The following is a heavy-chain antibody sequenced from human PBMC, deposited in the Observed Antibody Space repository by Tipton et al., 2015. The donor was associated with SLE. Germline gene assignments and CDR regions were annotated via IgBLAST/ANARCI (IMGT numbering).Heavy chain of an antibody. Sequence: TLSLTCTVSGGSIGSYYWSWIRQPPGKGLEWIGYIYYSGSTNYNPSLKSRVTISVDTSKNQFSLKLSSVTAADTAVYYCARHKLGFSWSYFDSWGQGTLVTVSS. V-gene: IGHV4-59*01. D-gene: IGHD3-3*01. J-gene: IGHJ4*02. CDR2: IYYSGST. CDR3: ARHKLGFSWSYFDS. CDR1: GGSIGSYY.